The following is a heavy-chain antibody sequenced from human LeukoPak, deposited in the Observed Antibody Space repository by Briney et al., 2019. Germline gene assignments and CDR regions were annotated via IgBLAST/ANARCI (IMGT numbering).Heavy chain of an antibody. D-gene: IGHD3-3*01. V-gene: IGHV4-34*01. CDR2: INHSGST. J-gene: IGHJ5*02. Sequence: SETLSLTCAVYGGSFSGYYWSWIRQPPGKGLEWIGEINHSGSTNYNPSLKSRVTISVDTSKNQFSLKLSSVTAADTAVYYCARAVRAYYDFWSGYYTTNWFDPWGQGTLVTVSS. CDR1: GGSFSGYY. CDR3: ARAVRAYYDFWSGYYTTNWFDP.